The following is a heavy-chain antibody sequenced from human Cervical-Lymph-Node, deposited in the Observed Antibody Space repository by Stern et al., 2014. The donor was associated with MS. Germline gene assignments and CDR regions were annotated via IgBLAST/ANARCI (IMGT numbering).Heavy chain of an antibody. CDR2: LSNNPTHP. D-gene: IGHD4-17*01. CDR3: ARARVGDYARSPHLDS. V-gene: IGHV3-21*01. J-gene: IGHJ4*02. CDR1: GFTFSHYS. Sequence: EVQLVESGGGLVKPGESLRLSCDASGFTFSHYSINWVRQAPGKGLAWILSLSNNPTHPYYADSVEGRFTISRDSAKDSVSLHMVSLRAEDTAVYYCARARVGDYARSPHLDSWGQGTLVTVSS.